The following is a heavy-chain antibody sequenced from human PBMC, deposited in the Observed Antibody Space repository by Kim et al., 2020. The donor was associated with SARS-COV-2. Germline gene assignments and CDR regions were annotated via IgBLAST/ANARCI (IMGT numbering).Heavy chain of an antibody. D-gene: IGHD2-2*01. J-gene: IGHJ4*02. V-gene: IGHV3-30*03. CDR1: GFPLSAYG. CDR2: LSYDGNSK. CDR3: VSEGPNAKYLFDY. Sequence: GGSLRLSCAVSGFPLSAYGMHWVRLVPGTGPEWVAALSYDGNSKDYSDSVEGRFSISRDTSKNTLFLHMDSLRTEDTALYYCVSEGPNAKYLFDYWGRGTLVTVS.